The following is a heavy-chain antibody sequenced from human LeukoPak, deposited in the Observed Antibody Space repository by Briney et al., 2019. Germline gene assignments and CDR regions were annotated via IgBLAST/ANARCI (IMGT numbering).Heavy chain of an antibody. V-gene: IGHV5-51*01. J-gene: IGHJ4*02. CDR2: IYPGDSDT. CDR3: ARHGPDYGDYLCYDY. CDR1: GYSFTSYW. D-gene: IGHD4-17*01. Sequence: GESLKISCKGSGYSFTSYWIGWVRQMPGKGLEWTGIIYPGDSDTRYSPSFQGQVTISADKSISTAYLQWSSLKASDTAMYYCARHGPDYGDYLCYDYWGQGTLVTVSS.